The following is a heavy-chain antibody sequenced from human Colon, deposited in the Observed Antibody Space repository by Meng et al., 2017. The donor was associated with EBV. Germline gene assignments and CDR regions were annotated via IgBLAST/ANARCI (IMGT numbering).Heavy chain of an antibody. CDR1: GYTFASYG. V-gene: IGHV1-18*01. J-gene: IGHJ4*02. CDR2: FVNNVDT. Sequence: QVHQLRSGAEVKKPVASVRVSCEASGYTFASYGISWLRQAPGQGLEWMGWFVNNVDTYSAQKFQGRVTMTTDTHTSTAFMELRSLRSDDTAVYYCARGTPGRSYSDYWGQGTLVTVSS. D-gene: IGHD3-10*01. CDR3: ARGTPGRSYSDY.